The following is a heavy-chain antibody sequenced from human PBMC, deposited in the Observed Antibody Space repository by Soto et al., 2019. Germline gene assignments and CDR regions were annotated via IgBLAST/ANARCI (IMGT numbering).Heavy chain of an antibody. CDR2: IVVGSGNT. D-gene: IGHD2-8*02. CDR1: GFTFTSSA. V-gene: IGHV1-58*01. J-gene: IGHJ6*02. Sequence: SVKVSCKASGFTFTSSAVQWVRQARGQRLEWIGWIVVGSGNTNYAQKFQERVTITRDMSTSTAYMELSSLRSEDTAVYYCAANTGGYYYYYDGMDVWGQGTTVTVSS. CDR3: AANTGGYYYYYDGMDV.